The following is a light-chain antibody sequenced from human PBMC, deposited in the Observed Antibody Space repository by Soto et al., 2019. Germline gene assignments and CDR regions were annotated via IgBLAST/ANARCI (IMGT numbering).Light chain of an antibody. CDR3: QAWDSSTASGV. CDR1: KLGDKY. V-gene: IGLV3-1*01. CDR2: QDS. Sequence: SYELTQPPSVSVSPGQTASITCSGDKLGDKYACWYQQKPGQSPVLVIYQDSKRPSGIPERFSGSNSGNTATLTISGTQAMDEADYYCQAWDSSTASGVFGTGTKLTVL. J-gene: IGLJ1*01.